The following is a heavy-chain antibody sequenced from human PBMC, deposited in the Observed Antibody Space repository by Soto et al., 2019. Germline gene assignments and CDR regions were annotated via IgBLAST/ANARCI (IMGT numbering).Heavy chain of an antibody. J-gene: IGHJ6*02. D-gene: IGHD3-16*01. CDR1: GGSFSGHY. CDR3: ALGGVLNYYYYPMDV. Sequence: PSETLSLTCAVYGGSFSGHYWTWIRQPPGKGLEWIAESNPSGSSSYNPSLKSRVSMSLDTSKNQFSLELSSVTAADTAVYYCALGGVLNYYYYPMDVWGQGTTVTVS. V-gene: IGHV4-34*01. CDR2: SNPSGSS.